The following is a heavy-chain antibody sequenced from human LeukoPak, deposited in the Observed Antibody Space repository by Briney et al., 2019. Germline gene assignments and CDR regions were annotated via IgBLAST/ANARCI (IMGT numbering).Heavy chain of an antibody. CDR3: ARDHYYGSSGYYYTPFDY. D-gene: IGHD3-22*01. J-gene: IGHJ4*02. CDR2: IYYSGST. V-gene: IGHV4-39*07. Sequence: SETLSLTCTVSGGSISSSSYYWGWIRQPPGKGLEWIGSIYYSGSTYYNPSLKSRVTISVDTSKNQFSLKLSSVTAADTAVYYCARDHYYGSSGYYYTPFDYWGQGTLVTVSS. CDR1: GGSISSSSYY.